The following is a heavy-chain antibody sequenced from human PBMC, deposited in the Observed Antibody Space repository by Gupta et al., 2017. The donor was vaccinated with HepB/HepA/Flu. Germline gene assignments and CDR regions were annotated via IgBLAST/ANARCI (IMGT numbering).Heavy chain of an antibody. Sequence: QVQLVQSGAEVKKPGASVKVSCKASGYTFNGYYMHWVGQAPGQGPGGMGWINPNSGGTNYAQKFQGRVTMTRDTSISTAYMELSRLRSDDTAVYYCARGNSEYYDYVWGSFRRQNWFDPWGQGTLVTVSS. V-gene: IGHV1-2*02. CDR2: INPNSGGT. CDR1: GYTFNGYY. D-gene: IGHD3-16*02. CDR3: ARGNSEYYDYVWGSFRRQNWFDP. J-gene: IGHJ5*02.